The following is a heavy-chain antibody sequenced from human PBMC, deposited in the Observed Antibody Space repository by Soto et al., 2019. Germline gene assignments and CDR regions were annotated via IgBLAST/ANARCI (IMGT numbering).Heavy chain of an antibody. CDR2: INNRGSHT. D-gene: IGHD1-26*01. J-gene: IGHJ4*02. CDR3: ATGVLLDRLRFGFDS. Sequence: EVQLLESGGGLVQPGGSLRLSCAASGFAFSTYALTWVRQAPGKGLEWVSGINNRGSHTYYADSVKGRCTISRDNFNNILYLQMNSLRAEDTAVYYCATGVLLDRLRFGFDSWGKGTLVTVSS. CDR1: GFAFSTYA. V-gene: IGHV3-23*01.